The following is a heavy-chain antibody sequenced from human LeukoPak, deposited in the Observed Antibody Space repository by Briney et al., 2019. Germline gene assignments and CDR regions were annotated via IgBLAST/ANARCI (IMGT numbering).Heavy chain of an antibody. CDR3: ARVTGTVTKDLYYYYYYGMDV. CDR1: GFTFSSYS. Sequence: GGSLRLSCAASGFTFSSYSMNWVRQAPGKGLEWVSSISSSSSYIYYADSVKGRFTISRDNAKNSLNLQMNSLRAEDTAVYYCARVTGTVTKDLYYYYYYGMDVWGQGTTVTVSS. J-gene: IGHJ6*02. CDR2: ISSSSSYI. D-gene: IGHD4-17*01. V-gene: IGHV3-21*01.